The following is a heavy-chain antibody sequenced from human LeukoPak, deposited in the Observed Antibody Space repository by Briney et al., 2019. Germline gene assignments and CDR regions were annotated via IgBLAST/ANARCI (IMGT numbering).Heavy chain of an antibody. Sequence: SETLSLTCTVSGGSISSSTYYWGWIRQPPGKGLEWIGSIYYSGSTYYNPSLKSRVTISVDMSKNHFSLKLSSVTAADTAVYYCASLYCSGGSCYGDGLRWGQGTLVTVSS. D-gene: IGHD2-15*01. CDR3: ASLYCSGGSCYGDGLR. CDR1: GGSISSSTYY. V-gene: IGHV4-39*02. CDR2: IYYSGST. J-gene: IGHJ4*02.